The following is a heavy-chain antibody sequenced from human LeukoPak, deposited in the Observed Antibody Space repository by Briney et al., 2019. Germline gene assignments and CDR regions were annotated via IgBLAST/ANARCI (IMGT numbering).Heavy chain of an antibody. V-gene: IGHV3-48*03. CDR1: GFSFSSYW. J-gene: IGHJ3*02. Sequence: GGSLRLSCAASGFSFSSYWMSWVRQAPGKGLEWVSYISSSGGTMYYADSVKGRFTISRDNAKNSLYLQVNSLRAEDTAVYYCARPGAGGFGGPNDAFDIWGQGTMVTVSS. D-gene: IGHD3-10*01. CDR2: ISSSGGTM. CDR3: ARPGAGGFGGPNDAFDI.